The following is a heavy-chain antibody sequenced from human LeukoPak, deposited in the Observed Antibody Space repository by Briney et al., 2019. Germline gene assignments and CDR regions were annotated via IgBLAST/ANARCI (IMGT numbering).Heavy chain of an antibody. D-gene: IGHD3-3*01. Sequence: PGGSLRLSCAASGLAFSSYGMHWVRQAPGKGLEWVAVIWFDGSIKYYADSVKGRFTISRDNSKNTLYLQMNSLRAEDTAVYHCARDRTIFGVVPYYFDYWGQGTLVTVSS. J-gene: IGHJ4*02. CDR3: ARDRTIFGVVPYYFDY. V-gene: IGHV3-33*01. CDR1: GLAFSSYG. CDR2: IWFDGSIK.